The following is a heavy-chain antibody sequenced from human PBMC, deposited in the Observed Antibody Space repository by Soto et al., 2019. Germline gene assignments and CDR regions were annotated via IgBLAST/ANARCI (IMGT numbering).Heavy chain of an antibody. D-gene: IGHD2-15*01. V-gene: IGHV4-31*03. Sequence: QVQLQESGPGLVKPSQTLSLTCTVSGGSISSGGYYWSWIRQHPGKGLEWIGYIYYSGSTYYNPSLERRLTISADTSKNQFPLKLSAVTAADTADYYCARVERSCPRYYFDYWCQGTLVTVSS. J-gene: IGHJ4*02. CDR3: ARVERSCPRYYFDY. CDR1: GGSISSGGYY. CDR2: IYYSGST.